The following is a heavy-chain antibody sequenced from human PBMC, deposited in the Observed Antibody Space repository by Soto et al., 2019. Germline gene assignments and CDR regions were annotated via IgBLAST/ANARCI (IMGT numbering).Heavy chain of an antibody. V-gene: IGHV4-59*01. J-gene: IGHJ4*02. Sequence: SETLSPTCTVSGGSISSNYWTWIRQPPGKGLEWIGYVYNSGSTNYNPSLKSRVTISEDTSKSQFSLKVNSMTAADTAVYYCARYRREAVAGYTLDNWGQGILVTVSS. D-gene: IGHD6-13*01. CDR1: GGSISSNY. CDR3: ARYRREAVAGYTLDN. CDR2: VYNSGST.